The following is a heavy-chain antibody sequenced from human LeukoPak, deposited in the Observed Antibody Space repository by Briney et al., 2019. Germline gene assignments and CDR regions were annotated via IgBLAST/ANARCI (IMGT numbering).Heavy chain of an antibody. Sequence: GGSLRLSCAASGFTFSSYAMSWVRQAPGKGLEWVSAISDDGETTYYADSLRGRFTISRDNSRNTLYLQMNSLRIDDTAVYYCAGEVVASFFDFWGQGALVTVAS. CDR2: ISDDGETT. CDR1: GFTFSSYA. V-gene: IGHV3-23*01. CDR3: AGEVVASFFDF. D-gene: IGHD2-15*01. J-gene: IGHJ4*02.